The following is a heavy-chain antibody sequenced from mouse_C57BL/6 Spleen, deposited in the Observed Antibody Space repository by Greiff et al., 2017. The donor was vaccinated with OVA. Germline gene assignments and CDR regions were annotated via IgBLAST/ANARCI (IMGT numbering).Heavy chain of an antibody. CDR1: GYTFTGYW. Sequence: QVQLQQSGAELMKPGASVKLSCKATGYTFTGYWIEWVKQRPGHGLEWIGEILPGSGSTTYNEKFKGKATFTADTSSNTAYMQLSSLTTEDSAIYYCARRPYYSNRGYWYFDVWGTGTTVTVSS. D-gene: IGHD2-5*01. J-gene: IGHJ1*03. V-gene: IGHV1-9*01. CDR2: ILPGSGST. CDR3: ARRPYYSNRGYWYFDV.